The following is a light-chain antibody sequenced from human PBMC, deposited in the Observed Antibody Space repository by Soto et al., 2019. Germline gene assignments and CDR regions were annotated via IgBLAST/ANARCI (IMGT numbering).Light chain of an antibody. J-gene: IGLJ3*02. CDR1: SSDVGGYNY. CDR2: GVS. Sequence: QSVLTQPASVSGSPGQSITISCTGTSSDVGGYNYVSWYQQHPGKAPKLMIYGVSNRPSGVSNRFSASKSGNKASLTISGLQADDEADYYCCSFRFNNFAVFGGGTKVTVL. CDR3: CSFRFNNFAV. V-gene: IGLV2-14*01.